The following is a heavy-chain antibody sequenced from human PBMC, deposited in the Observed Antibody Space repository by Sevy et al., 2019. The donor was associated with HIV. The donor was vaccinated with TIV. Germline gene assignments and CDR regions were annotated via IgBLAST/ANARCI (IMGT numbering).Heavy chain of an antibody. J-gene: IGHJ4*02. CDR2: IKPDGSDK. Sequence: GGSLRLSSAASGFSFSAYWMTWVRQAPGKGLEWVANIKPDGSDKHYVDSAEGRFTISRDNAKNSLYLQMNSLRVEDTAMYYCAQETFGRFDSWGQGTLVTVSS. CDR3: AQETFGRFDS. D-gene: IGHD1-26*01. CDR1: GFSFSAYW. V-gene: IGHV3-7*01.